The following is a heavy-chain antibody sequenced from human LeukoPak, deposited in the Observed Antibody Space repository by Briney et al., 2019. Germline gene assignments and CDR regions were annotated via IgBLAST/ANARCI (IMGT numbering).Heavy chain of an antibody. Sequence: RGSLRLSCAASGFTFSSYAMSWVRQAPGKGLEWVSAFSGSGGSTYYADSVKGRFTISRDNSKNTLYLQMNSLRAEDTAVYYCAKSGYNRFDYWGQGTLVTVSS. CDR1: GFTFSSYA. V-gene: IGHV3-23*01. CDR3: AKSGYNRFDY. CDR2: FSGSGGST. J-gene: IGHJ4*02. D-gene: IGHD5-24*01.